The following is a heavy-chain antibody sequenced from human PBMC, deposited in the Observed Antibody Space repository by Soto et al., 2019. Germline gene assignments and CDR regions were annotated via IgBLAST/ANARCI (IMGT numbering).Heavy chain of an antibody. V-gene: IGHV3-23*01. J-gene: IGHJ4*02. Sequence: EVQLLESGGXXVQPGGSLRLSCTASGIAFSNYAMSWVRQAPRKGLEWVSTISTSGGRPYYTGSVKGRFTISRDNSKNTLYLQMNSLRAEDTAVYYCAKDPDRYDYVWGTYRYIDHWGQGTRVTVSS. CDR3: AKDPDRYDYVWGTYRYIDH. CDR1: GIAFSNYA. D-gene: IGHD3-16*02. CDR2: ISTSGGRP.